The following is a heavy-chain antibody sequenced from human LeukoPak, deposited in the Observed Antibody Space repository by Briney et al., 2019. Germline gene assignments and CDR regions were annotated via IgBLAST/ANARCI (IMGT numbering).Heavy chain of an antibody. CDR2: ISNNGGYT. V-gene: IGHV3-23*01. Sequence: GGSLRLSCAASGFTFSSYAMSWVRQAPGKGLEWVSAISNNGGYTYYADSVQGRFTISRDNSKNTLYLQMNSLRAEDTAVYYCAREGNPGHFDYWGQGTLVTVSS. J-gene: IGHJ4*02. CDR3: AREGNPGHFDY. CDR1: GFTFSSYA. D-gene: IGHD4-23*01.